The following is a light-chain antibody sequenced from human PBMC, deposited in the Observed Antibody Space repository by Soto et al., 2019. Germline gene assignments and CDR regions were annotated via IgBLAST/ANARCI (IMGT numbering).Light chain of an antibody. J-gene: IGKJ1*01. V-gene: IGKV1-5*01. Sequence: DIQMTQSPATLSASVGDRVTITCRASQSLSGWLAWYQQKPGKAPKLLIYDASSLESGVPSRFSGSGSGTEFFLTISSLQPDDFATYYCQQYNSYPWTFGQGTKV. CDR2: DAS. CDR3: QQYNSYPWT. CDR1: QSLSGW.